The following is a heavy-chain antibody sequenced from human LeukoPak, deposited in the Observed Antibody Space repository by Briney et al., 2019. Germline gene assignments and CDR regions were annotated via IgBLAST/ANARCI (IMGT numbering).Heavy chain of an antibody. CDR3: ARSSAIAAAGTLDY. CDR2: ISAYNGNT. D-gene: IGHD6-13*01. Sequence: ASVKVSCKASGYTFTSYGISWVRQAPGQGLEWMGWISAYNGNTSYAQKLQGRVTMTTDTSTSTAYMELRSLRSDDTAVYYCARSSAIAAAGTLDYWGQGTLVTVSS. V-gene: IGHV1-18*01. CDR1: GYTFTSYG. J-gene: IGHJ4*02.